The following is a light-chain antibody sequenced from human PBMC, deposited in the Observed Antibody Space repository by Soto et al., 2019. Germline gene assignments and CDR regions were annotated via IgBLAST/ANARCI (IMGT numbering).Light chain of an antibody. Sequence: TQSPGTLSLSPGERATLSCRASQSVSSSYLAWYQQKPGQAPRLLIYGASSRATGIPDRFSGSGSGTDFTLTISRLEPEDFAVYYCQHRMNWPLTFGQGTRLEIK. V-gene: IGKV3D-20*02. CDR2: GAS. CDR3: QHRMNWPLT. J-gene: IGKJ5*01. CDR1: QSVSSSY.